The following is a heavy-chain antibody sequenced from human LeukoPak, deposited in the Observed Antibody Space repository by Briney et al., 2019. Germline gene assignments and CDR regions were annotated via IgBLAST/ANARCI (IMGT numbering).Heavy chain of an antibody. CDR1: GGSISSGDYY. J-gene: IGHJ4*02. Sequence: PSQTLSLTCTVSGGSISSGDYYWSWIRQPPGKGLEWIGYIYYSGSTYYDPSLKSRVTISVDTSKNQFSLKLSSVTAADTAVYYCAREYSSSSGWYFDYWGQGTLVTVSS. V-gene: IGHV4-30-4*01. D-gene: IGHD6-19*01. CDR2: IYYSGST. CDR3: AREYSSSSGWYFDY.